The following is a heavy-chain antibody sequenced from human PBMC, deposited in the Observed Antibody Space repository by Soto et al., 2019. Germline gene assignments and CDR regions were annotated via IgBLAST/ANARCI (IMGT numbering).Heavy chain of an antibody. V-gene: IGHV3-9*01. J-gene: IGHJ4*02. Sequence: EVQLVESGGGLVQPGRSLRLSCAASGFTFDDYAMHWVRQAPGKGLEWVSGISWNSGSIGYADSVKGRFTISRDNAKNSLYLQMNSLRAEDTALYYCAKSANYDILPGYFDYWGRGTLVTVSS. CDR2: ISWNSGSI. D-gene: IGHD3-9*01. CDR3: AKSANYDILPGYFDY. CDR1: GFTFDDYA.